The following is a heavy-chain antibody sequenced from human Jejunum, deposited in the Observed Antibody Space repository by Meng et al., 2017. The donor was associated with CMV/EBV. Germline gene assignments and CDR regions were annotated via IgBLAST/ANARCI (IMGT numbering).Heavy chain of an antibody. CDR2: FGANGDYI. V-gene: IGHV3-23*01. D-gene: IGHD3-10*01. CDR1: FTFPNYA. CDR3: AKVSTFAYGPGSYFDH. J-gene: IGHJ4*02. Sequence: FTFPNYARTWVRQAPGKGLEWVSGFGANGDYINYADSVKSRFTSSRDNSKNTLYLQMNSLRAEDTALYYCAKVSTFAYGPGSYFDHWGQGTPVTVSS.